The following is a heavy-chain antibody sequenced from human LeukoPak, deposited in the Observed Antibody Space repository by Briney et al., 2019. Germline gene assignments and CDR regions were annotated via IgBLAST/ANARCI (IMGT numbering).Heavy chain of an antibody. J-gene: IGHJ5*02. CDR1: GGSISSYY. CDR3: ARVRLSSGYST. V-gene: IGHV4-59*01. CDR2: IYYSGIT. D-gene: IGHD3-22*01. Sequence: SETLSLTCTVSGGSISSYYYNWIRQPPGKGLEWIGYIYYSGITNYNPSLKSRVTMSVDTSKNQCSLKLTSVTAADTAVYYCARVRLSSGYSTWGQGTLVTVSS.